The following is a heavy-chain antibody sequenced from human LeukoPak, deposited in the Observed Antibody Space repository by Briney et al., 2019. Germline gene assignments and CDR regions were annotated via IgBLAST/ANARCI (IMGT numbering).Heavy chain of an antibody. V-gene: IGHV1-69*04. D-gene: IGHD3-16*01. CDR3: ARGDYYYYYYGMDV. J-gene: IGHJ6*02. Sequence: SVKVSCKASGGTFSSYAISWARQAPGQGLEWKGRIIPIFGIANYAQKFQGRVTITADKSTSTAYMELSSLRSEDTAVYYCARGDYYYYYYGMDVWGQGTTVTVSS. CDR2: IIPIFGIA. CDR1: GGTFSSYA.